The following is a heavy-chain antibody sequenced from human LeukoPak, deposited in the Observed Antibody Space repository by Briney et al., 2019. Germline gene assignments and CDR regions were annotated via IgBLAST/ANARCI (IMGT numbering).Heavy chain of an antibody. CDR3: ARDFADGPLD. CDR1: GLTFSSYA. Sequence: GRSLRLSCAASGLTFSSYAMHWVRQAPGKGLEWVAVISYDGSNKYYADSVKGRFTISRDNSKNTLYLQMNSLRAEDTAVYYCARDFADGPLDWGQRTLVTVSS. J-gene: IGHJ4*02. CDR2: ISYDGSNK. V-gene: IGHV3-30*04.